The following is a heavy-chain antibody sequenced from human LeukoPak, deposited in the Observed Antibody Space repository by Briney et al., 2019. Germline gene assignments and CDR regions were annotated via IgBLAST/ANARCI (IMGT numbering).Heavy chain of an antibody. CDR3: ARWRGGQSEFDS. D-gene: IGHD3-16*01. V-gene: IGHV3-7*01. J-gene: IGHJ4*02. CDR2: IKKDASEI. CDR1: GFTFSMYS. Sequence: PGGSLRLSCAASGFTFSMYSMSWVRQAPGKGLEWVAFIKKDASEIDYVDSLKGRVTISRDDAKNSLDLQMNSLRVDDTAVYYCARWRGGQSEFDSWGQGTLVTVSS.